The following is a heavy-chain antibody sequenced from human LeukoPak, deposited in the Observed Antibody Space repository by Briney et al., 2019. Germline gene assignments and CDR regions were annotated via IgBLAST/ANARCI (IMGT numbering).Heavy chain of an antibody. D-gene: IGHD1-7*01. CDR3: ARETRANYYYFDY. Sequence: ASVKVSCEASGYTFTSYAMHWVRQAPGQRLGWMGWINAGNGNTKYSQEFQGRVTITRDTSASTAYMELSSLRSEDMAVYYCARETRANYYYFDYWGQGTLVTVSS. J-gene: IGHJ4*02. V-gene: IGHV1-3*03. CDR2: INAGNGNT. CDR1: GYTFTSYA.